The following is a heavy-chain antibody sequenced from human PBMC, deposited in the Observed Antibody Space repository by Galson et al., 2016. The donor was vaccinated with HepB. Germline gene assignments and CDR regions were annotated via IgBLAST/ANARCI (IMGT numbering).Heavy chain of an antibody. CDR3: ARDAAGTHPYYDACDI. CDR1: GYTFISYY. V-gene: IGHV1-46*01. D-gene: IGHD1-7*01. J-gene: IGHJ3*02. CDR2: INPSGRST. Sequence: SVKVSCKASGYTFISYYMHWVRQAPGQGLEWMGRINPSGRSTSYAQKFQGRVTMTRDTSTSTVYMELSSLRSEDTAVYYCARDAAGTHPYYDACDIWGQGTMVTVSS.